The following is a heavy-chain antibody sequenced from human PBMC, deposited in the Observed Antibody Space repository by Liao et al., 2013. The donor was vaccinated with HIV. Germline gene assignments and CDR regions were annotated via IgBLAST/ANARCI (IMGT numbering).Heavy chain of an antibody. Sequence: QVQLQESGPGLVKASETLSLTCTFSGGSMNGYYWHWIRQPPGKDLEWIGYIYFNGNTNYNPSLQSRLSISIDTSNHQFSLRLSSVTAADTAVYYCARAYCSGNSCSNWLDPWGQGTLVTVSS. V-gene: IGHV4-59*01. CDR2: IYFNGNT. J-gene: IGHJ5*02. CDR3: ARAYCSGNSCSNWLDP. D-gene: IGHD2-15*01. CDR1: GGSMNGYY.